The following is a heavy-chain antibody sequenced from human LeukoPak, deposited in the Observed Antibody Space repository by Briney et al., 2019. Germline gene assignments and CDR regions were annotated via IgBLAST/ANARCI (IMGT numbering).Heavy chain of an antibody. D-gene: IGHD1-26*01. Sequence: ASLKVSCKDSGHTFTGSYMHWVCQAPGQGLAWLGWLKANSGGTNHAQKFQGRVTMTRDTSISTAYMELSRLRSDDTAVYDCARDWVPWAPLRRELLGYWGQGTLVTVSS. CDR3: ARDWVPWAPLRRELLGY. V-gene: IGHV1-2*02. CDR2: LKANSGGT. J-gene: IGHJ4*02. CDR1: GHTFTGSY.